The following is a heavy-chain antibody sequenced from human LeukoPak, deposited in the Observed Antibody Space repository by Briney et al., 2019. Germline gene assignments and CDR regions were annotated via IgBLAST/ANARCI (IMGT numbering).Heavy chain of an antibody. V-gene: IGHV4-39*01. CDR3: ARNFRDGYNPTDY. CDR2: VYYSGST. CDR1: GGSISSYY. Sequence: SEALSLTCTVSGGSISSYYWGWIRQPPGKGLEWIGTVYYSGSTYYNPSLKSRVTISVDTSKNQFSLELSSVTATDTAVYYCARNFRDGYNPTDYWGQGTLVTVSS. D-gene: IGHD5-24*01. J-gene: IGHJ4*02.